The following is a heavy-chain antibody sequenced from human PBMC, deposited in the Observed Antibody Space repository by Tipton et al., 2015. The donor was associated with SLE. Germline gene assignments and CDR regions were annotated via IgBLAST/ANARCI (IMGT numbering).Heavy chain of an antibody. CDR1: GGSISSHY. CDR2: IYYSGST. V-gene: IGHV4-59*11. CDR3: ARGLAMVRGVIGY. Sequence: TLSLTCTVSGGSISSHYWSWIRQPPGKGLEWIGYIYYSGSTNYNPSLKSRVTISVDTSKNQFSLKLSSVTAADTAVYYCARGLAMVRGVIGYWGQGTLVTVSS. D-gene: IGHD3-10*01. J-gene: IGHJ4*02.